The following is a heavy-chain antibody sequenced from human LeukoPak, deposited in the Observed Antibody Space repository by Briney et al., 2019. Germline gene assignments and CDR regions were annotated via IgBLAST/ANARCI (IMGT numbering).Heavy chain of an antibody. D-gene: IGHD2-15*01. CDR2: ISSNGGST. J-gene: IGHJ4*02. Sequence: PGGSLRLSCAVSGFTFSRYAMHWVRQTPGKGLEHVSGISSNGGSTYYADSVKGRFTISRDNSKNTLYLQMNSLRAEDTAVYYCARSCSAGTCYVDYWGQGTLVTVSS. V-gene: IGHV3-64*04. CDR1: GFTFSRYA. CDR3: ARSCSAGTCYVDY.